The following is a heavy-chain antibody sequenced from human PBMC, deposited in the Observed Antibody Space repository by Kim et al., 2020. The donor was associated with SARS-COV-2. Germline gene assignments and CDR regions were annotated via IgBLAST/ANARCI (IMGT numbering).Heavy chain of an antibody. V-gene: IGHV1-2*06. CDR2: INPNSGGT. J-gene: IGHJ4*02. D-gene: IGHD1-26*01. CDR1: GYTFTGYY. Sequence: ASVKVSCKASGYTFTGYYMHWVRQAPGQGLEWMGRINPNSGGTNYAQKFQGRVTMTRDTSISTAYMELSSLGSDDTAMYYCARVPIVGPTGDFDYWGQGTLVTVSS. CDR3: ARVPIVGPTGDFDY.